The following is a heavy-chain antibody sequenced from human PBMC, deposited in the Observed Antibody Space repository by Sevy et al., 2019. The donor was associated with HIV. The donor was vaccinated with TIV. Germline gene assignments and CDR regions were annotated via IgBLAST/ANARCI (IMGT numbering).Heavy chain of an antibody. CDR2: INSDGKIK. Sequence: GGSLRLSCAASGFTLSIYWMHWVRQVPGKGLVWVSHINSDGKIKRYADSVEGRFTISRDNAEKTVYLQMKSLRADDAGVYYCVRGSTGTFGHWGQGTLVTVSS. J-gene: IGHJ4*02. CDR1: GFTLSIYW. CDR3: VRGSTGTFGH. V-gene: IGHV3-74*01. D-gene: IGHD3-9*01.